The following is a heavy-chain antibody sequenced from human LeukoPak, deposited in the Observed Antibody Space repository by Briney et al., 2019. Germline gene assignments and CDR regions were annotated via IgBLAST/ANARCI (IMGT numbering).Heavy chain of an antibody. CDR2: IYSGGST. J-gene: IGHJ4*02. V-gene: IGHV3-66*01. D-gene: IGHD1-26*01. CDR1: GFTVSSNY. Sequence: GGSRRLSCAASGFTVSSNYMSWVRQAPGKGLEWVSLIYSGGSTYYADSVKGRFTISRDNSKNTLYLQMNSLRAEDTAVYYCASSGNYRIYYFDYWGQGTLVTVSS. CDR3: ASSGNYRIYYFDY.